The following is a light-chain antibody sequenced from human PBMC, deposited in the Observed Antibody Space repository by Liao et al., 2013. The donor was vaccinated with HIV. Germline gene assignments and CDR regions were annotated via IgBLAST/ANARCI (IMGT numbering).Light chain of an antibody. CDR1: KLGDKY. CDR3: QSWDSDTVV. J-gene: IGLJ2*01. CDR2: QDT. V-gene: IGLV3-1*01. Sequence: SYELTQPPSVSVSPGQTASITCSGDKLGDKYACWYQLKPGQSPVLVIHQDTKRPFGIPERFSGSTSGNTATLTISETQAVDEADYYCQSWDSDTVVFGGGTKLTVL.